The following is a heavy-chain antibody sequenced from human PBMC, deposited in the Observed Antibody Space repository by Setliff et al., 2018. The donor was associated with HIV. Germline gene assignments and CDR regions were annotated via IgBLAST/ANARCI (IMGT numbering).Heavy chain of an antibody. V-gene: IGHV3-48*01. CDR2: ISPAGTTM. CDR3: ARVGYSYGHFDY. CDR1: GFSFSSRG. Sequence: AASVKVSCVGSGFSFSSRGMIWVRQAPGRGLEWVSYISPAGTTMYYADSVKGRFTISRDNAQNSLFLQMNSLRAEDTAVYYCARVGYSYGHFDYWGQGTLVTVSS. J-gene: IGHJ4*02. D-gene: IGHD5-18*01.